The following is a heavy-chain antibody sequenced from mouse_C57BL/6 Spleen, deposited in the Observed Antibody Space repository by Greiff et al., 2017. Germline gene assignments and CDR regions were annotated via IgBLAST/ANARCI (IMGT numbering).Heavy chain of an antibody. V-gene: IGHV1-64*01. D-gene: IGHD2-12*01. Sequence: QVQLQQPGAELVKPGASVTLSCKASGYTFTSYWMHWVKQRPGQGLEWIGMIHPNSGSTNYNEKFKSKATLTVDKSSSTAYMQLSSLTSEDAAVYYCAKDSYNYAMDYWGQGTSVTVSS. CDR2: IHPNSGST. J-gene: IGHJ4*01. CDR1: GYTFTSYW. CDR3: AKDSYNYAMDY.